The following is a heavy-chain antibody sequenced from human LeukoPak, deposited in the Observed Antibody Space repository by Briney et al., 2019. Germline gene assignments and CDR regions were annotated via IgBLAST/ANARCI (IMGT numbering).Heavy chain of an antibody. CDR2: IYYSGST. J-gene: IGHJ3*02. Sequence: KPSETLSLTCTVSGGSISSYYWSWIRQPPGKGLEWIGYIYYSGSTYYNPSLKSRVTISVDTSKNQFSLKLSSVTAADTAVYYCARRPTRITMVRGVRGAFDIWGQGTMVTVSS. CDR1: GGSISSYY. CDR3: ARRPTRITMVRGVRGAFDI. D-gene: IGHD3-10*01. V-gene: IGHV4-30-4*01.